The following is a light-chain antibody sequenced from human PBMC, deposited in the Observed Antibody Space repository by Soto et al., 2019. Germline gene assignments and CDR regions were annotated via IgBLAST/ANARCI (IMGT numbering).Light chain of an antibody. J-gene: IGKJ5*01. V-gene: IGKV3D-20*02. CDR3: QQRKHWPPIT. Sequence: EIVLTQSPGTLSLSPGERATLSCRASQSVSSSYLAWYQQKPGQAPRLLISDASNRATGLPARFSGSGSGTDFTLTISSLEPEDFAVYYCQQRKHWPPITFGQGTRLEIK. CDR1: QSVSSSY. CDR2: DAS.